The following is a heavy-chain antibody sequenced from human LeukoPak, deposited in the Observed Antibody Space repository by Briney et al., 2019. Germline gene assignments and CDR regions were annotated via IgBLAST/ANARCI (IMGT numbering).Heavy chain of an antibody. Sequence: SSETLSLTCAVYGGSFSGYYWSWIRQPPGKGLEWIGEINHSGSTNYNPSLKSRVTISVDTSKNQFSLKLSSVTAADTAVYYCARGRQDVTMIVVVMTAVSYYLDVWGKGTTVTVS. CDR1: GGSFSGYY. CDR2: INHSGST. V-gene: IGHV4-34*01. J-gene: IGHJ6*03. D-gene: IGHD3-22*01. CDR3: ARGRQDVTMIVVVMTAVSYYLDV.